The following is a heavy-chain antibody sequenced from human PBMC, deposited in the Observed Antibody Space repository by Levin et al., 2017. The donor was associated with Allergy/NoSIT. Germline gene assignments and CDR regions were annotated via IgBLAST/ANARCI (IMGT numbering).Heavy chain of an antibody. V-gene: IGHV3-23*05. CDR2: IGNTGTTI. Sequence: VASVKVSCATSGFSFSDFSMSWVRQAPGEGLEWVTSIGNTGTTIYYADSEKGRFIVSRDNFKNTLYLYMNSLRVDDTALYYCAKGGVMTISDYWGQGTLVTVSS. CDR1: GFSFSDFS. J-gene: IGHJ4*02. CDR3: AKGGVMTISDY. D-gene: IGHD3-16*01.